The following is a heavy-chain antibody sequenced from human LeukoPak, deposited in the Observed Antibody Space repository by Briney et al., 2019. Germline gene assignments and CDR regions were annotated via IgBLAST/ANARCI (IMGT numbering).Heavy chain of an antibody. D-gene: IGHD3-10*01. CDR2: IFHTGST. CDR3: AGVRPGRLAFDI. CDR1: GDSISSGNY. J-gene: IGHJ3*02. V-gene: IGHV4-38-2*02. Sequence: SETLSLTCTVSGDSISSGNYWGWIRQPPGKGLEWIGSIFHTGSTYFNLSLKSRVTISVDTSKNQFSLRLSSVTAADTAVYYCAGVRPGRLAFDIWGQGTMVTVSS.